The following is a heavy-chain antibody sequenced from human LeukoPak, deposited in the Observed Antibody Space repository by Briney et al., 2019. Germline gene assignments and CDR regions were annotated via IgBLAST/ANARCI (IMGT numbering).Heavy chain of an antibody. J-gene: IGHJ6*02. D-gene: IGHD3-9*01. Sequence: SETLSLTCAVYGGSFSGYYWSWIRQPSGKGLEWIGEINHSGSTNYNPSLKSRVTISVDTSKNQFSLKLSSVTAADTAVYYCARERAMYYDILTGYYYYYYGMDVWGQGTTVTVSS. CDR2: INHSGST. CDR1: GGSFSGYY. V-gene: IGHV4-34*01. CDR3: ARERAMYYDILTGYYYYYYGMDV.